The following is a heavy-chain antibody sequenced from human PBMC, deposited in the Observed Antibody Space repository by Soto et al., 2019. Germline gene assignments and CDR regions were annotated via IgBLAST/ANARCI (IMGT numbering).Heavy chain of an antibody. CDR1: GFTFSSYG. Sequence: GGSLRLSCAASGFTFSSYGMHWVRQAPGKGLEWVAVIWYDGSNKYYADSVKGRFTISRDNSKNTLYLQMNSLRAEDTAVYYCARGPVGMEDDFSSMDVWGQGTTVTVSS. CDR2: IWYDGSNK. CDR3: ARGPVGMEDDFSSMDV. V-gene: IGHV3-33*01. J-gene: IGHJ6*02. D-gene: IGHD3-3*01.